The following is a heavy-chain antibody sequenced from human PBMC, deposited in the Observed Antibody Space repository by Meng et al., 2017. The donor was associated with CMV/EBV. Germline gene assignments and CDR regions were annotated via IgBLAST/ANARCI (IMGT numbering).Heavy chain of an antibody. J-gene: IGHJ4*02. CDR1: GFTFSGSA. CDR3: TNLNYDT. D-gene: IGHD3-9*01. CDR2: IRSKASSYAT. V-gene: IGHV3-73*01. Sequence: GESLKISCAASGFTFSGSAMHWVRQASGKGLEWVGRIRSKASSYATAYAASVKGRFTISRDDSKNTAYLQMNSLKTEDTAVYYCTNLNYDTWGQGTLVTVSS.